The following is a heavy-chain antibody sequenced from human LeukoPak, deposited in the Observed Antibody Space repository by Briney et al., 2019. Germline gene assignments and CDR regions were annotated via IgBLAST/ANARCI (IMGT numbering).Heavy chain of an antibody. V-gene: IGHV1-3*01. Sequence: ASVKVSCKASGYTFTSYAMHWVRQAPGQRLEWMGWINAGNGNTKYSQKFQGRVTITRDTSASTAYMELSSLRSEDTAVYYCARVGWELGIAFDIWGQGTMVTVSS. J-gene: IGHJ3*02. CDR3: ARVGWELGIAFDI. CDR2: INAGNGNT. CDR1: GYTFTSYA. D-gene: IGHD1-26*01.